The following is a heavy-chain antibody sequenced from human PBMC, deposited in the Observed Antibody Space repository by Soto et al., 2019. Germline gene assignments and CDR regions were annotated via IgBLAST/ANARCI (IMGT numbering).Heavy chain of an antibody. CDR3: TTLLIGGSSMSSLRDY. D-gene: IGHD6-6*01. CDR2: ISAGGDHT. J-gene: IGHJ4*01. CDR1: GLTFSDLS. Sequence: EVQMVESGGRLVEPGGSLTISCVVSGLTFSDLSVTWARQAPGKGLEWVSSISAGGDHTYYADSLKGRFTISRDNSENLVYLQMSDLRAEDTATYYCTTLLIGGSSMSSLRDYWGRGTLVSVSS. V-gene: IGHV3-21*01.